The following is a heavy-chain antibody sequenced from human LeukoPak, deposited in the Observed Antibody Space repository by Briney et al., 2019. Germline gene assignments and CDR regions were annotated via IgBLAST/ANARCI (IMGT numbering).Heavy chain of an antibody. CDR3: ARFRGSYSSLDV. J-gene: IGHJ6*02. Sequence: GSSVKVSCKASVYTFTSYDINWVRQATGQGLEGMGWMNPNSGNTGYAQNFQGRVPMNRNTPISTAYMELRRLRSQATGVYSCARFRGSYSSLDVWGQGTTVTVSS. CDR1: VYTFTSYD. D-gene: IGHD1-26*01. V-gene: IGHV1-8*01. CDR2: MNPNSGNT.